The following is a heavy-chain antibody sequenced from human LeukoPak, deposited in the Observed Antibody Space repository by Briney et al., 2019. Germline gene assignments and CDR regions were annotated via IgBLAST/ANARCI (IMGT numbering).Heavy chain of an antibody. CDR1: GGTFSSYA. D-gene: IGHD3-22*01. J-gene: IGHJ5*02. V-gene: IGHV1-69*06. CDR2: IIPIFGTA. Sequence: ASVKVSCKASGGTFSSYAISWVRQAPGQGLEWMGGIIPIFGTANYAQKFQGRVTITADKSTSTAYMELSSLRSEDTAVYYCARDRGEYYYDSKNGVWFDPWGQGTLVTVSS. CDR3: ARDRGEYYYDSKNGVWFDP.